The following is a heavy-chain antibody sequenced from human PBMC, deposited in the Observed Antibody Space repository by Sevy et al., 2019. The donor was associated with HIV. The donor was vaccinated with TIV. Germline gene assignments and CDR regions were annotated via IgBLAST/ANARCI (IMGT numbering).Heavy chain of an antibody. V-gene: IGHV3-7*01. CDR2: IKQDGSEK. J-gene: IGHJ4*02. Sequence: GGSLRLSCAASGFTFSSDWMSWVRQAPGKGLEWVANIKQDGSEKYYVDSVKGRFTISRDNAKNSLYLQMNSLRAEDTAVYYCARTGRVGASPFDYWGQGTLVTVSS. D-gene: IGHD1-26*01. CDR1: GFTFSSDW. CDR3: ARTGRVGASPFDY.